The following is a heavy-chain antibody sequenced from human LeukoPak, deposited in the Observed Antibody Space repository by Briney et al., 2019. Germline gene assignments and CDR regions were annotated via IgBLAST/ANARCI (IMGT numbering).Heavy chain of an antibody. CDR3: ASNRYSGSHYTLDSFDY. J-gene: IGHJ4*02. Sequence: GGTLRLSCAASGFTFSDYYMSWIRQAPGKGLAWVSYISSSGSTTYYADSVKGRFTISRDNAKHSLYLQMNSLRAEDTAVYYCASNRYSGSHYTLDSFDYWGQGTLVTVSS. CDR2: ISSSGSTT. D-gene: IGHD1-26*01. CDR1: GFTFSDYY. V-gene: IGHV3-11*01.